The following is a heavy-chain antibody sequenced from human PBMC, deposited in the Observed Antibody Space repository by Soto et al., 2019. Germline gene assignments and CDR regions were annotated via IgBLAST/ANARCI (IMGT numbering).Heavy chain of an antibody. Sequence: QEILVESGGGVVQSGTSLRLSCAASGFTFSSFAMHWVRQAPGKGLEWVSVISFNGRSQFYADSVRGRVTVSRDNSKNTLYLQLDSLRPDDTAVYSCARGGRGLRGAFDVWGQGTEVSVS. CDR3: ARGGRGLRGAFDV. J-gene: IGHJ3*01. CDR2: ISFNGRSQ. D-gene: IGHD3-16*01. CDR1: GFTFSSFA. V-gene: IGHV3-30*04.